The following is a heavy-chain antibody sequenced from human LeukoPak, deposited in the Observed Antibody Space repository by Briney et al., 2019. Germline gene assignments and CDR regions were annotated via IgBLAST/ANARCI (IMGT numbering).Heavy chain of an antibody. CDR1: GFTFSSHG. D-gene: IGHD3-9*01. Sequence: GGSLRLSCAASGFTFSSHGMHWVRQAPGKGLEWVAVICYDGSNKYYADSVKGRFTISRDNSKNTLYLQMNSLRAEDTAVYFCARDTLGYYDILTGYSHFDYWGQGTLVTVSS. CDR2: ICYDGSNK. V-gene: IGHV3-33*01. J-gene: IGHJ4*02. CDR3: ARDTLGYYDILTGYSHFDY.